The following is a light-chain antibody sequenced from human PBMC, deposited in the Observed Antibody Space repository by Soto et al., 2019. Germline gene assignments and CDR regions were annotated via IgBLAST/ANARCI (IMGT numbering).Light chain of an antibody. CDR2: ETI. Sequence: EIVLTQSPATLSLSPGERATLYCRTSQSVTNYLAWYQQKAGQAPRLLIYETIHRATGIPARFSGSGSGTDFTLTISSLEPEDFAVYYCQHRSHWLITFGQGTRLEIK. CDR1: QSVTNY. V-gene: IGKV3-11*01. J-gene: IGKJ5*01. CDR3: QHRSHWLIT.